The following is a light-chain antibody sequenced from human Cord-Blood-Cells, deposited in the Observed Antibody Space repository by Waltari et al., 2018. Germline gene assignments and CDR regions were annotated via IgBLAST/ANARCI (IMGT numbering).Light chain of an antibody. Sequence: SSELTQDPAVSVALGQTVRITCQGDSLRSYYASWYQQKTGQAPVRVIYGKNNRPSGIPDRFSGSSSGNTASLTITGAQAEDEADYYCNSRDSSGNHVVFGGGTKLTVL. CDR2: GKN. J-gene: IGLJ2*01. V-gene: IGLV3-19*01. CDR1: SLRSYY. CDR3: NSRDSSGNHVV.